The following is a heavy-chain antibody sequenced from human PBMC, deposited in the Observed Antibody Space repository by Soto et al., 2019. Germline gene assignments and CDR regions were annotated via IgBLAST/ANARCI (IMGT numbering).Heavy chain of an antibody. J-gene: IGHJ4*02. Sequence: HPGGSLRLSCAASGFTVSSNYMSWVRQAPGKGLEWVSVIYSGGSTYYADSVKGRFTISRDNSKNTLYLQMNSLRAEDTAVYYCARDEPRDGYNSPYFDYWGQGTLVTVSS. D-gene: IGHD5-12*01. V-gene: IGHV3-66*01. CDR2: IYSGGST. CDR3: ARDEPRDGYNSPYFDY. CDR1: GFTVSSNY.